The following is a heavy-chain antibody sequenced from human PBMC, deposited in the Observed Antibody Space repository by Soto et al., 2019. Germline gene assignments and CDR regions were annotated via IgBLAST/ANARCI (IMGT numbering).Heavy chain of an antibody. CDR2: ISTYNGNT. CDR3: ARDGQTTMVRGVRGGSYNYYGMDV. Sequence: QVQLVQSGAEVKKTGASVKVSCKASGYTFTSYGISWVRQAPGQGLEWMGWISTYNGNTNYAQKLQGRVTMTTDTATSTAYMELGSLGSGDTAVYYCARDGQTTMVRGVRGGSYNYYGMDVWCQGTTVTVSS. CDR1: GYTFTSYG. J-gene: IGHJ6*02. D-gene: IGHD3-10*01. V-gene: IGHV1-18*04.